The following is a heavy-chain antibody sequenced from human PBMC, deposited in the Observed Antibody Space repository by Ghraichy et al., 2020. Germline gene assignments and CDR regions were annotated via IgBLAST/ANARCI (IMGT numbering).Heavy chain of an antibody. CDR2: ISRTSSTI. V-gene: IGHV3-48*02. D-gene: IGHD1-26*01. J-gene: IGHJ4*02. CDR3: ARDPISGSSMVGHFDY. CDR1: GFTFSSYS. Sequence: GGSLRLSCAASGFTFSSYSMNWVRKAPGKGLEWVSYISRTSSTIQYADSVKGRFTISRDNAKNSLYLQINSLRDEDTAVYYCARDPISGSSMVGHFDYWGQGTLVTVSS.